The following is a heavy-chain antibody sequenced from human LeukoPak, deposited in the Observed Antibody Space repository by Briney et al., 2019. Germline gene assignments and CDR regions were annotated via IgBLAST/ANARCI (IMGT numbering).Heavy chain of an antibody. CDR3: ARDRRLGGSYEGDDY. CDR1: GGSISSYY. D-gene: IGHD1-26*01. J-gene: IGHJ4*02. V-gene: IGHV4-59*01. CDR2: IYYSGST. Sequence: SETLSLTCSVSGGSISSYYWSWIREPPGKGLEWIGYIYYSGSTNYNPSLKSRVTISVDTSKNQFSLKLSSVTAADTAVYYCARDRRLGGSYEGDDYWGQGTLVTVSS.